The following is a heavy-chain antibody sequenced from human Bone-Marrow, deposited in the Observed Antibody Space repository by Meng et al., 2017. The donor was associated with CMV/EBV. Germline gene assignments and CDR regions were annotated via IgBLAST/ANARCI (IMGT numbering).Heavy chain of an antibody. CDR3: AHLQGQFLEWCKFEP. CDR2: IYWSDDK. J-gene: IGHJ5*02. CDR1: GFSLSTNGVG. V-gene: IGHV2-5*01. Sequence: GPTLVKPTQTLTLTCTFSGFSLSTNGVGAGWIRQPPGKAREWLALIYWSDDKRYSPSLKSRLTITKATTKNQVVLTMTHMDPVGTAKYYCAHLQGQFLEWCKFEPWGQGTLVTVSS. D-gene: IGHD3-3*01.